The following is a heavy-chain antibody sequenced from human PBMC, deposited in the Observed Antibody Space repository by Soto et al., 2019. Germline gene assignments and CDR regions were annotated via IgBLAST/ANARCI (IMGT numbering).Heavy chain of an antibody. Sequence: QVQLVQSGAEVKKPGASVKVSCKASGYTFTSYGISWVRQAPGQGLEWMGWISAYNGNTNYAQKLQGRVTMTTDTSTSTAYMELRSLRSDDTAVYYWARGQYSSSWSTFCAFDIWGQGTMVTVSS. V-gene: IGHV1-18*01. CDR3: ARGQYSSSWSTFCAFDI. D-gene: IGHD6-6*01. CDR1: GYTFTSYG. J-gene: IGHJ3*02. CDR2: ISAYNGNT.